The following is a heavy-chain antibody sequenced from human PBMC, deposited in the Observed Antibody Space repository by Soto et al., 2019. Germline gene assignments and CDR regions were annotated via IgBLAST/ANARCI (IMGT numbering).Heavy chain of an antibody. V-gene: IGHV3-15*01. D-gene: IGHD4-17*01. CDR1: GFTFSNAW. J-gene: IGHJ5*02. CDR3: TTVGTTVTTGWFDP. Sequence: EVQLVESGGGLVKPGGSLRLSCAASGFTFSNAWMSWVRQAPGKGLEWVGRIKSKTDGATTDYAAPVKGRFTISRDDSKNTLYLQMNSLKTEDTAVYYCTTVGTTVTTGWFDPWGQGTLVTVSS. CDR2: IKSKTDGATT.